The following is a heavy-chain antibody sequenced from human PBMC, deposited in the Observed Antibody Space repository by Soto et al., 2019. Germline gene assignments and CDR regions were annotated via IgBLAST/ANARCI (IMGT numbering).Heavy chain of an antibody. J-gene: IGHJ4*02. Sequence: LSLTCAISGDSVSSNSAAWNWIRQSPSRGLEWLGRTYYRSKWYNDYAGSAKSRIIINPDTSKNQYSLQLNSVTPEDTAVYYCAMGTGTFEYWGQGILVTVSS. CDR2: TYYRSKWYN. CDR1: GDSVSSNSAA. V-gene: IGHV6-1*01. CDR3: AMGTGTFEY. D-gene: IGHD1-1*01.